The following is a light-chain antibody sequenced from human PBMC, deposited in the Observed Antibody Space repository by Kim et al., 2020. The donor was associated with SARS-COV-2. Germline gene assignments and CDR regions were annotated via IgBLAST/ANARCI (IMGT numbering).Light chain of an antibody. J-gene: IGLJ2*01. CDR1: KLGDKY. Sequence: SYELTQPPSVSVSPGQTASITCSGDKLGDKYASWYQRKPGQSPVLVIYQDSKRPSGIPERFSGSNSGNTATLTISGTQAMDEADYYCQAWDSSNVVFGGG. CDR3: QAWDSSNVV. CDR2: QDS. V-gene: IGLV3-1*01.